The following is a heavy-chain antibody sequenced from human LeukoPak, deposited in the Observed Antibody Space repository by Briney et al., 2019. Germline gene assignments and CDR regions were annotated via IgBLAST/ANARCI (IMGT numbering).Heavy chain of an antibody. CDR3: ARSTVTTGLVDY. D-gene: IGHD4-17*01. J-gene: IGHJ4*02. V-gene: IGHV3-21*01. Sequence: GGSLRLSCAASGFTFISYSMNWVRQAPGKVLEWVSSISSSSSYIYYADSVKGRFTISRDNAKSSLYLQMNSLRAEDTAVYYCARSTVTTGLVDYWGQGTLITVSS. CDR1: GFTFISYS. CDR2: ISSSSSYI.